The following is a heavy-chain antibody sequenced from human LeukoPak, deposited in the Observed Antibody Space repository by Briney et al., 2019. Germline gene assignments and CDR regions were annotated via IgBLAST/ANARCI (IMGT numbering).Heavy chain of an antibody. Sequence: PSETLSLTCAVYGGSFSGYYWSWIRQPPGKGLEWIGSIYYSGSTYYNPSLKSRVTISVDTSKNQFSLKLSSVTAADTAVYYCATDYDILTGPPGFDYWGQGTLVTVSS. CDR2: IYYSGST. CDR3: ATDYDILTGPPGFDY. CDR1: GGSFSGYY. D-gene: IGHD3-9*01. J-gene: IGHJ4*02. V-gene: IGHV4-34*01.